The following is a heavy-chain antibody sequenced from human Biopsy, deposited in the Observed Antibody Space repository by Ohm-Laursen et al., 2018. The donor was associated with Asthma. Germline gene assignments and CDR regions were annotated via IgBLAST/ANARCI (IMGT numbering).Heavy chain of an antibody. CDR1: GASITSSAYY. CDR2: MYYGETT. Sequence: VTLSLTCTVSGASITSSAYYCGWIRKAPGKGLEWIGSMYYGETTYYSPSLKSRVTISVDTSKNQFSLILSFVTAADTAVYYCARHDHRWDTYADFWGQGTLVTVSS. J-gene: IGHJ4*02. D-gene: IGHD2-2*01. V-gene: IGHV4-39*01. CDR3: ARHDHRWDTYADF.